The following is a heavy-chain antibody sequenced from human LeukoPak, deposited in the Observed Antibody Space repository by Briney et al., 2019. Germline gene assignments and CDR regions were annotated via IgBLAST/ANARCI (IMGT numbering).Heavy chain of an antibody. J-gene: IGHJ4*02. CDR2: IYYSGST. D-gene: IGHD6-6*01. V-gene: IGHV4-59*01. Sequence: KPSETLSLTCTVSGGSISSYYWSWIRQPPGKGLEWIGYIYYSGSTNYNPSLKSRVTISVDTSKNQFSLKLSSVTAADTAVYYCALFGGMAARLYYFDYWGQGTLVTVSS. CDR1: GGSISSYY. CDR3: ALFGGMAARLYYFDY.